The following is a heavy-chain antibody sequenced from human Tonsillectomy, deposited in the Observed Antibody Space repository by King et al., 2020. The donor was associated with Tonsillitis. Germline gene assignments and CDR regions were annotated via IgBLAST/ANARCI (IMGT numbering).Heavy chain of an antibody. V-gene: IGHV4-30-4*01. CDR2: IYYSGST. CDR3: ARGYYDYVWGIYRYFDY. J-gene: IGHJ4*02. D-gene: IGHD3-16*02. Sequence: QLQESGPGLVKPSQTLSLTCTVSGGSISSGDYYWSWIRQPPGKGLEWIGYIYYSGSTYYKPSLKSRVTISVDTSKNQFSLEPSSVTAADTAVYCCARGYYDYVWGIYRYFDYWGQGTLVTVSS. CDR1: GGSISSGDYY.